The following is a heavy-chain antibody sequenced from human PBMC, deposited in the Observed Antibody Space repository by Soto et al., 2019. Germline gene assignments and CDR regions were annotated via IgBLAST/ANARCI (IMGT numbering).Heavy chain of an antibody. CDR1: GYSFTSYW. Sequence: GESLKISCKGSGYSFTSYWIGWVRQMPGKGLEWMGIIYPGDSDTRYSPSFQGQATISADKSISTAYLQWSSLKASDTAMYYCATLPYGSGSYHRGYYYYMDVWGKGTTVNVS. V-gene: IGHV5-51*01. CDR3: ATLPYGSGSYHRGYYYYMDV. CDR2: IYPGDSDT. J-gene: IGHJ6*03. D-gene: IGHD3-10*01.